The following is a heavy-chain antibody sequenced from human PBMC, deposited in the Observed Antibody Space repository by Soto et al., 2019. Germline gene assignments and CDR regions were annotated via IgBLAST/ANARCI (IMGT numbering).Heavy chain of an antibody. D-gene: IGHD1-26*01. CDR2: ISAYNGDT. Sequence: ASVKVFCKASGYTFTSYGITWERQAPAQGLEWMGWISAYNGDTNYAQNLQGRVTMTRDTSTSTAYMDLRSLRSDDTAVYYCPGDLVGGTTSSYFDYCRQGPLVTFSS. V-gene: IGHV1-18*01. CDR3: PGDLVGGTTSSYFDY. J-gene: IGHJ4*02. CDR1: GYTFTSYG.